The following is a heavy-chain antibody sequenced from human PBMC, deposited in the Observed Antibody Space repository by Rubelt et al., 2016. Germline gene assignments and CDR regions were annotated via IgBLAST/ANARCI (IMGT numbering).Heavy chain of an antibody. D-gene: IGHD6-6*01. Sequence: GGGVVQPGGSLRLSCAASGFTFSSYATTWVRQAPGKGLEWVSVISGSGGSTYYADSVKGRFTISRDNSKNTLYLQMNSLSAEDTAFYFCARDQRPAARLVYFDSWGQGTLVTVSS. V-gene: IGHV3-23*01. CDR2: ISGSGGST. CDR3: ARDQRPAARLVYFDS. J-gene: IGHJ4*02. CDR1: GFTFSSYA.